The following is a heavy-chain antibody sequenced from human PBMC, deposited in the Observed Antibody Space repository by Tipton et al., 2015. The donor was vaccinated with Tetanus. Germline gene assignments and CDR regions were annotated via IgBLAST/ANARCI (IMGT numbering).Heavy chain of an antibody. V-gene: IGHV1-18*01. CDR1: GYTFTSYG. J-gene: IGHJ6*02. CDR2: ISAYNGNT. CDR3: ARSDYGDYDADYYYYYYGMDV. Sequence: QSGPEVKKPGASVKVSCKASGYTFTSYGISWVRQAPGQGLEWMGWISAYNGNTNYAQKLQGRVTMTTDTSTSTAYMELRSLRSDDTAVYYCARSDYGDYDADYYYYYYGMDVWGQGTTVTVSS. D-gene: IGHD4-17*01.